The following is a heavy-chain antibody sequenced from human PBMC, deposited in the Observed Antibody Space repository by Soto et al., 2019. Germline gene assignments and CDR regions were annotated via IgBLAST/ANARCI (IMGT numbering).Heavy chain of an antibody. D-gene: IGHD2-15*01. V-gene: IGHV3-48*01. CDR2: ISSTSSTI. CDR3: ARVSCSGGTCYYSDY. CDR1: GFTFSNYS. J-gene: IGHJ4*02. Sequence: EVQLVESGGGLVQPGASLSLSCVASGFTFSNYSINWVRQAPGKGLEWVSYISSTSSTIHYADSVKGRFTISRDNARNSVYLQMNSLRAEDTAMYYCARVSCSGGTCYYSDYWGQGTQVTVSS.